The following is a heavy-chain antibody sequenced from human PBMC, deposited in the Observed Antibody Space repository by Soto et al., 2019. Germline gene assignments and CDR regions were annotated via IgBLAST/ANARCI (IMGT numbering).Heavy chain of an antibody. Sequence: GESLKISCKGSGYSFTSYWIGWVRQMPGKGLEWMGIIYPGDSDTRYSPSFQGQVTTSADKSISTAYLQWSSLKASDTAMYYCARQVVVVPAATSGYGMDVWGQGTTVTVSS. CDR1: GYSFTSYW. D-gene: IGHD2-2*01. CDR2: IYPGDSDT. J-gene: IGHJ6*02. CDR3: ARQVVVVPAATSGYGMDV. V-gene: IGHV5-51*01.